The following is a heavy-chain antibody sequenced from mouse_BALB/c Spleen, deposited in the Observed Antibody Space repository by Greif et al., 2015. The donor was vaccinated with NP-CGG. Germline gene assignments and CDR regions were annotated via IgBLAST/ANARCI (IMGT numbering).Heavy chain of an antibody. CDR3: TRSGFYAMDY. J-gene: IGHJ4*01. D-gene: IGHD3-1*01. CDR2: INPSNGGT. V-gene: IGHV1S81*02. CDR1: GYTFTSYY. Sequence: QVQLQQSGAELVKPGASVKLSCKASGYTFTSYYMYWVKQRPGQGLEWIGEINPSNGGTNFNEKFKSKATLTVDKSSSTAYMQLSSLTSEDSAVYYCTRSGFYAMDYWDQGTSVTVSS.